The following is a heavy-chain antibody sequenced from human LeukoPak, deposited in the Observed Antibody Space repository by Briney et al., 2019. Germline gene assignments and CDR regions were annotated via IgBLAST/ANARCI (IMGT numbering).Heavy chain of an antibody. V-gene: IGHV3-11*01. J-gene: IGHJ4*02. CDR2: ISSSGSTI. D-gene: IGHD3-10*01. CDR1: GFTFSDYY. Sequence: GGSLRLSCAASGFTFSDYYMSWIRQAPGKGLEWVSYISSSGSTIYYADSVKGRFTISRDNSKNTLYLQMNSLRAEDTAVYYCAKDQVSSGSYLGDDYWGQGTLVTVSS. CDR3: AKDQVSSGSYLGDDY.